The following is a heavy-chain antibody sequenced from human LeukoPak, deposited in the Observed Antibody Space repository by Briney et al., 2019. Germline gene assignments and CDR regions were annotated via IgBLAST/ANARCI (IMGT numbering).Heavy chain of an antibody. V-gene: IGHV4-59*08. J-gene: IGHJ6*02. D-gene: IGHD1-26*01. CDR2: IYCSGST. Sequence: PSETLSLTCTVSGGSISSYYWSWIRQPPGKGLEWIGYIYCSGSTNYNPSLKSRVTISVDTSKNQFSLKLSSVTAADTAVYYCARLLATHYYYYGMDVWGQGTTVTVSS. CDR3: ARLLATHYYYYGMDV. CDR1: GGSISSYY.